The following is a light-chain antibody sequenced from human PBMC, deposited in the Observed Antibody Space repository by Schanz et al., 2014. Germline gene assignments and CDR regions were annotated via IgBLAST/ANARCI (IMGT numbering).Light chain of an antibody. CDR1: NSNIGSNA. CDR3: AAWDDSLNGWV. CDR2: TND. V-gene: IGLV1-44*01. Sequence: QSVLTQPPSVSGTPGQRVTVSCSGSNSNIGSNAVNWYQQFPGTAPKLLIYTNDQRPSGVPDRFSGSKSGTSASLAISGLQSEDEADYSCAAWDDSLNGWVFDGGTKLTVL. J-gene: IGLJ3*02.